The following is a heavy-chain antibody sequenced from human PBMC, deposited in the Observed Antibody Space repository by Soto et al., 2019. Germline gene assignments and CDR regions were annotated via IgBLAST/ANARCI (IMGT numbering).Heavy chain of an antibody. D-gene: IGHD6-19*01. CDR1: GGTFSSYA. CDR3: ARGTGYSSDFDY. CDR2: IIPIFGTA. Sequence: ASVKVSCKASGGTFSSYAISWVRQAPGQGLEWMGGIIPIFGTANYAQKFQGRVTITADESTSTAYMELSSLRSEDTAVYYCARGTGYSSDFDYWGKGTLVTVSS. J-gene: IGHJ4*02. V-gene: IGHV1-69*13.